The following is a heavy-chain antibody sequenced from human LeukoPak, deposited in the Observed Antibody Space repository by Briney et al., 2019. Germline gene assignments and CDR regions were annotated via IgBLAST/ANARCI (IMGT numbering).Heavy chain of an antibody. CDR1: GFAFSSYA. V-gene: IGHV3-30-3*01. CDR3: ARNAPTYYYDSSGYYYLYYFDY. D-gene: IGHD3-22*01. J-gene: IGHJ4*02. Sequence: GESLRLSCAASGFAFSSYAMSWVRQAPGKGLEWVAVISYDGSNKYYADSVKGRFTISRDNSKNTLYLQMNSLRAEDTAVYYCARNAPTYYYDSSGYYYLYYFDYWGQGTLVTVSS. CDR2: ISYDGSNK.